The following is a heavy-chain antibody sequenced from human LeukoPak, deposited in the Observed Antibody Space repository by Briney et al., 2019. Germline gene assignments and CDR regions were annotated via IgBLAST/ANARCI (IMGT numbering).Heavy chain of an antibody. J-gene: IGHJ3*02. Sequence: GGSLRLSCAASGFTVSSKYMSWVRQAPGKGLEWVSVIYSGGSTYYADSVKGRFTISRDNSKNTVYLQMNSLRAEDTAVYYCARESRGERNAFDIWGQGTMVTVSS. CDR2: IYSGGST. V-gene: IGHV3-53*01. D-gene: IGHD3-16*01. CDR1: GFTVSSKY. CDR3: ARESRGERNAFDI.